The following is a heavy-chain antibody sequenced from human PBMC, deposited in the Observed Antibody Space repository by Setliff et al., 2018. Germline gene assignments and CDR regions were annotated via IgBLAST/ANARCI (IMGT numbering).Heavy chain of an antibody. Sequence: GASVKVSCKASGYTFTNYVIHWVRQAPGQGLEWMGGTIPIFGTTDYAQKFQGRVTIITDESTSTAFMQLSSLRSEDTAVYYCVREGVDSRSSTDYRYYMDVWGKGTTVTVSS. CDR1: GYTFTNYV. CDR3: VREGVDSRSSTDYRYYMDV. V-gene: IGHV1-69*05. J-gene: IGHJ6*03. CDR2: TIPIFGTT. D-gene: IGHD3-22*01.